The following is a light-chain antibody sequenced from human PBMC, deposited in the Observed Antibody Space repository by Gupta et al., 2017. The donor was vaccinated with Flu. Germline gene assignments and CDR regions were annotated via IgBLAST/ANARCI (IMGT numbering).Light chain of an antibody. CDR1: QSISSW. CDR3: QQDNSSPLT. J-gene: IGKJ4*01. CDR2: QAS. Sequence: DVQMTQPPSTLSASIVDRVTITCRASQSISSWLAWYQQKPGKAPKLLIYQASRLESGVPSRFSGSGSGTEFTLTISSLQPDDFATYYCQQDNSSPLTFGRGTKVDIK. V-gene: IGKV1-5*03.